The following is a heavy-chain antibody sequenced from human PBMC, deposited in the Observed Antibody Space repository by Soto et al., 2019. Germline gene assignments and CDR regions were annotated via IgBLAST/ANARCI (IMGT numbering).Heavy chain of an antibody. V-gene: IGHV3-7*03. CDR2: IKQDGSEK. CDR3: ARYKDDFWSGYHYYFDY. J-gene: IGHJ4*02. D-gene: IGHD3-3*01. CDR1: GFTFSSYW. Sequence: VGSLRLSCAASGFTFSSYWMSWVRQAPGKGLEWVANIKQDGSEKYYVDSVKGRFTISRDNAKNSLYLRMNSLRAEDTAVYYCARYKDDFWSGYHYYFDYWGQGTLVTVSS.